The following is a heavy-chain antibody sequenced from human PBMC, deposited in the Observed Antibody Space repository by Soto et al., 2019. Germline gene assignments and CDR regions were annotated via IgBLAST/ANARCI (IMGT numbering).Heavy chain of an antibody. CDR3: ARDLAGAGMSYGIFDY. CDR1: GGTFSSYA. CDR2: IIPIFGTA. V-gene: IGHV1-69*12. D-gene: IGHD5-18*01. Sequence: QVQLVHSGAEVKKPGSSVKVSCKASGGTFSSYAISWVRQAPGQGLEWMGGIIPIFGTANYAQKFQGRVTITADESTSTAYMELSSLRSEDTAVYYCARDLAGAGMSYGIFDYWGQGTLVTVSS. J-gene: IGHJ4*02.